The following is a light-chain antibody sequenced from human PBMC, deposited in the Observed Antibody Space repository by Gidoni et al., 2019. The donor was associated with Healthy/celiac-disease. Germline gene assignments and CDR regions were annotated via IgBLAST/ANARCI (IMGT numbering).Light chain of an antibody. Sequence: DIQMTQSPSSLSASVGDRVTITCRASQSISSYLNWYQQKPGKAPKLLIYAASSLQSGVPSRFSGSGSGTEFTLTISSLQPEDFATYYCQQSYRFTFGPGTKVDIK. CDR1: QSISSY. V-gene: IGKV1-39*01. CDR3: QQSYRFT. J-gene: IGKJ3*01. CDR2: AAS.